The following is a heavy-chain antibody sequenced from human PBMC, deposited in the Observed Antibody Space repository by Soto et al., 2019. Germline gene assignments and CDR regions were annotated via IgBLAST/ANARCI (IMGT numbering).Heavy chain of an antibody. CDR1: GFTVSSNY. CDR3: ARNGGSSSHGRSSDAFDI. CDR2: IYSGGST. V-gene: IGHV3-66*01. Sequence: GGSLRLSCAASGFTVSSNYMSWVRQAPGKGLEWVSVIYSGGSTYYADSVKGRFTISRDNSKNTLYLQMNSLRAEDTAVYYCARNGGSSSHGRSSDAFDIWGQGTMVTVSS. J-gene: IGHJ3*02. D-gene: IGHD6-6*01.